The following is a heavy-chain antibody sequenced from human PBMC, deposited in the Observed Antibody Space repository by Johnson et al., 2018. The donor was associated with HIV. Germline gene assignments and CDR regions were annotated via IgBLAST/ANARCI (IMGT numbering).Heavy chain of an antibody. D-gene: IGHD3-10*01. Sequence: VQLVESGGGVVRPGGSLRLSCAASGFTFDDDVMHWVRQTPGKGLEWVSGISWNSNSIGYADSVKGRFTISRDNAKNSLYLQMNSLRAEDTALYYCARGVLLWFRELSSLNDAFDIWGQGTMVTVSS. V-gene: IGHV3-9*01. J-gene: IGHJ3*02. CDR2: ISWNSNSI. CDR1: GFTFDDDV. CDR3: ARGVLLWFRELSSLNDAFDI.